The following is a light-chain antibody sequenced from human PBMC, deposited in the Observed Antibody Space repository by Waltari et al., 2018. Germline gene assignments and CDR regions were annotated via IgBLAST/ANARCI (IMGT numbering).Light chain of an antibody. CDR3: QNHERLPAT. CDR1: QSISKY. J-gene: IGKJ1*01. Sequence: VLTQSPGTLSLSPGETATLSCRASQSISKYLVWYQQRPGHAPRLLIYAASTRATGVPDRFSGSGYGTDFTLTISRLEPEDIAVYYCQNHERLPATFGQGTKVEIK. V-gene: IGKV3-20*01. CDR2: AAS.